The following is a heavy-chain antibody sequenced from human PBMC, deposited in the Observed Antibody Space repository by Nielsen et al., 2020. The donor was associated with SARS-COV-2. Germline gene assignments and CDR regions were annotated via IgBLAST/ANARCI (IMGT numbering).Heavy chain of an antibody. D-gene: IGHD3-9*01. CDR2: ISYDGSNK. J-gene: IGHJ3*02. V-gene: IGHV3-30*04. Sequence: WIRQPPGKGLEWVAVISYDGSNKYYAASVKGRFTISRDNSKNTLYLQMNSLRAEDTAVYYCARDRRTYYDILTGGGSAFDIWGQGTMVTVSS. CDR3: ARDRRTYYDILTGGGSAFDI.